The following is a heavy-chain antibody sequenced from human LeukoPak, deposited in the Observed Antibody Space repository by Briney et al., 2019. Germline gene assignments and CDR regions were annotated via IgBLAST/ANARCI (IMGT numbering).Heavy chain of an antibody. Sequence: PGGSLRLSCAASGFTFSSYAMSWVRQAPGKGLEWVSVIYSSDNTYYADSVKGRFTISRDNAKSTVNLQLNSLRVEDTAVYYCVRGADWSGYMTPSVDVWGKGTTVTVSS. CDR2: IYSSDNT. V-gene: IGHV3-23*05. CDR3: VRGADWSGYMTPSVDV. J-gene: IGHJ6*04. D-gene: IGHD3-3*01. CDR1: GFTFSSYA.